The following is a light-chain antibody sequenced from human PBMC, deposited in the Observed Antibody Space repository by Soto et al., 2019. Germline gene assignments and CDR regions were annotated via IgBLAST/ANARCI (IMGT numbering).Light chain of an antibody. J-gene: IGLJ1*01. CDR2: DVS. CDR1: GSDVGGYNY. CDR3: NSYTANSPYV. Sequence: QSVLTQPASVSGSPGQSITISCTGTGSDVGGYNYVSWYQQHPGKAPKLMVYDVSSRPSGVSNRFSGSKSGNTASLTISGLQAEDEADYYCNSYTANSPYVFGTGTQLTVL. V-gene: IGLV2-14*01.